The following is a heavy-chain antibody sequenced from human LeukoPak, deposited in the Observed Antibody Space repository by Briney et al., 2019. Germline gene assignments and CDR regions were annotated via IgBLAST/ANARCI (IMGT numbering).Heavy chain of an antibody. J-gene: IGHJ3*02. Sequence: GGSLRLSCAASGFTFSSYAMTWVRQAPGKGLEWVSGISGSGGSTYYADSVKGRFTISRDNSKNTLYLEMDSLRAEDTAVYYCAKGKRRQTADDGFNIWGQGTMVTVSS. CDR1: GFTFSSYA. CDR2: ISGSGGST. CDR3: AKGKRRQTADDGFNI. V-gene: IGHV3-23*01.